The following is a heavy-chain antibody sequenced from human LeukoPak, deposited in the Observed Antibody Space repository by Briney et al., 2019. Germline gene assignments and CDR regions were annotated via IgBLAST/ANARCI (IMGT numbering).Heavy chain of an antibody. D-gene: IGHD3-10*01. V-gene: IGHV3-66*01. Sequence: GGSLRLSCAASGFTVSSNYMSWVRQAPGKGLEWVSVIYSGGSTYYADSVEGRFTISRDNSKNTLYLQMNSLRAEDTAVYYCARALLPNYYFDYWGQGTLVTVSS. CDR3: ARALLPNYYFDY. CDR2: IYSGGST. CDR1: GFTVSSNY. J-gene: IGHJ4*02.